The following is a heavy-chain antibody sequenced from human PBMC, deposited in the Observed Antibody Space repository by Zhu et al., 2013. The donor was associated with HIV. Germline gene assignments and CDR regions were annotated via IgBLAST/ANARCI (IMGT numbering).Heavy chain of an antibody. J-gene: IGHJ2*01. Sequence: QVQLVQSGAEVKKPGASVTVSCKASGYTFNRNGFSWVRQAPGQGLEWMGWISPYNGNTIYAQSFLGRVTMTTDTSTSTVYMELRRLRSDDTAVYYCARDPGXYGDWAGYLDLWGRGTLVTVS. D-gene: IGHD4-17*01. CDR1: GYTFNRNG. V-gene: IGHV1-18*01. CDR3: ARDPGXYGDWAGYLDL. CDR2: ISPYNGNT.